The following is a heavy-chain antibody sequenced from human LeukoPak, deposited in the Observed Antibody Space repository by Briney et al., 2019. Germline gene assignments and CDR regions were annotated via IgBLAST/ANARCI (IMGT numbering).Heavy chain of an antibody. J-gene: IGHJ4*02. CDR2: MSYDGRNK. Sequence: GGSLRLSCAASGFTFNTFGMHWVRLAPGKGLEWVAFMSYDGRNKYYGDSVKGRFTISRDTSKNTLYLQMNSLRAEDTAVYYCAKDAMTTVTTIDYWGQGTLVTVSS. CDR1: GFTFNTFG. D-gene: IGHD4-11*01. V-gene: IGHV3-30*02. CDR3: AKDAMTTVTTIDY.